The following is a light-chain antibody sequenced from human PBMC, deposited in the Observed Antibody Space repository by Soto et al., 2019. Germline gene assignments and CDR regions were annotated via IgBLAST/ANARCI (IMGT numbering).Light chain of an antibody. CDR2: DVS. CDR3: SSYPISLLV. CDR1: ISDVGGYNY. V-gene: IGLV2-14*03. J-gene: IGLJ1*01. Sequence: LTQPASVSGSPGQSITISCAGTISDVGGYNYVSWYQQHPGKAPKLIIYDVSDRPSGVSNRFSGSRSGNTASLTISGLQAEDEAEYYRSSYPISLLVFGTGSKVTVL.